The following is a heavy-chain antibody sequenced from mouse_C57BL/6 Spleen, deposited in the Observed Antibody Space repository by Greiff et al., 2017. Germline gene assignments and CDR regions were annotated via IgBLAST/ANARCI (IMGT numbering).Heavy chain of an antibody. CDR1: GYAFSSYW. Sequence: QVQLKQSGAELVKPGASVKISCKASGYAFSSYWMNWVKQRPGKGLEWIGQIYPGDGDTNYNGKFKGKATLTADKSSSTAYMQLSSLTSEDSAVYFCARWLLLPGDAMDYWGQGTSVTVSS. D-gene: IGHD1-1*01. CDR3: ARWLLLPGDAMDY. V-gene: IGHV1-80*01. CDR2: IYPGDGDT. J-gene: IGHJ4*01.